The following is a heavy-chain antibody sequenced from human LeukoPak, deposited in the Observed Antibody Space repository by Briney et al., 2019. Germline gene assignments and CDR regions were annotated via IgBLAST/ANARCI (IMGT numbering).Heavy chain of an antibody. CDR2: ISPDGTKT. J-gene: IGHJ6*03. Sequence: GGSLRLSCAASGFIFSSYSLHWVRQAPGKGLEYVSVISPDGTKTYYTNSVRGRFTISRDNAKNSLYLQMNSLRAEDTAVYYCARMYGSIFGVVIKTYYYYYMDVWGKGTTVTVSS. CDR3: ARMYGSIFGVVIKTYYYYYMDV. V-gene: IGHV3-64*01. D-gene: IGHD3-3*01. CDR1: GFIFSSYS.